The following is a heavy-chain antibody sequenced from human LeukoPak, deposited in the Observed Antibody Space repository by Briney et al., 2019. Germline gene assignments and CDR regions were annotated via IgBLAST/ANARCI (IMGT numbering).Heavy chain of an antibody. CDR3: AAGTAADY. J-gene: IGHJ4*02. D-gene: IGHD6-13*01. Sequence: GGSLRLSCVVSGIPFSDFYMNWIRQAPGKGLVWISCVSSSSSYTDYAESVKGRLTISRDNAKSALYLEMGDLRVEDTAVYYCAAGTAADYWGQGTLVIVSS. CDR2: VSSSSSYT. V-gene: IGHV3-11*03. CDR1: GIPFSDFY.